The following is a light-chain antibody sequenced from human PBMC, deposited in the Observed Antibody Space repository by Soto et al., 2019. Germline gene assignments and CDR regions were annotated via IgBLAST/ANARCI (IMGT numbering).Light chain of an antibody. CDR2: KAS. J-gene: IGKJ1*01. V-gene: IGKV1-5*03. CDR1: QTISSW. Sequence: DIQMTQSPSTLSGSVGDRVTITCRASQTISSWLAWYQQKPGKAPKLLIYKASTLKRGVPSRFSGSGSGTEFTLTISSLQPDDFATYYCQHYNSYSEAFGQGTKVDI. CDR3: QHYNSYSEA.